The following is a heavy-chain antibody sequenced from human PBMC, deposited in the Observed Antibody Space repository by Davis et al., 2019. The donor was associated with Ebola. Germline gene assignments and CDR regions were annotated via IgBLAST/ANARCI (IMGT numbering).Heavy chain of an antibody. CDR1: GGSISSYY. V-gene: IGHV4-4*07. Sequence: PSETLSLTCTVSGGSISSYYWSWIRQPAGKGLEWIGRIYTSGSTNYNPSLKSRVTMSVDTSKNQFSLKLSSVTAADTAVYYCARTTVTTYRFDAFDIWGQGTMVTVSS. D-gene: IGHD4-17*01. CDR2: IYTSGST. CDR3: ARTTVTTYRFDAFDI. J-gene: IGHJ3*02.